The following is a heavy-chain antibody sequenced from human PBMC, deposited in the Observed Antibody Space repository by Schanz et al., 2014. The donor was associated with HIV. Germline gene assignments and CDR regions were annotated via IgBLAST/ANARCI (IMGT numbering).Heavy chain of an antibody. CDR1: GFTFSSYA. Sequence: QVQMVESGGGVVQPGRSLRLSCAASGFTFSSYAMHWVRQAPGKGLEWVAVIWYDGSNKYYADSVKGRFTISRDNSRDTLYLQMNSLRAEDTAVYYCAKSSRIYMAIVVEWGQGTLVTVSS. D-gene: IGHD2-15*01. V-gene: IGHV3-30*18. CDR3: AKSSRIYMAIVVE. CDR2: IWYDGSNK. J-gene: IGHJ4*02.